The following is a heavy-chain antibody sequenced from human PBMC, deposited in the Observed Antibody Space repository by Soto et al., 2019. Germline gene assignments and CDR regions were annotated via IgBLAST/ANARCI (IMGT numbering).Heavy chain of an antibody. CDR1: GGTFSSSA. J-gene: IGHJ4*02. Sequence: QVQLVQSGAEVKKPGSSVKVSCKASGGTFSSSAISWVRQAPGQGLDWVGGIIPIFGTVQYAQKVQGRGTFTSDESTSTGDMGPGSHRTEDTGVDYWATDRGYFRGWRFDDGGQGTLILVSS. D-gene: IGHD2-15*01. CDR2: IIPIFGTV. CDR3: ATDRGYFRGWRFDD. V-gene: IGHV1-69*01.